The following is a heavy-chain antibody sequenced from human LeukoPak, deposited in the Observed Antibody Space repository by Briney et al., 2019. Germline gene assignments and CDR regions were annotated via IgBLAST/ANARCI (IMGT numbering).Heavy chain of an antibody. V-gene: IGHV4-61*01. CDR1: GGSISSGSYY. D-gene: IGHD5-24*01. J-gene: IGHJ4*02. CDR2: IYYSGST. Sequence: SETLSLTCTVSGGSISSGSYYWSWIRQPPGKGLEWIGYIYYSGSTNYNPSLKSRVTISVDTSKKQFSLKLSSVTAADTAVYYCTQSTDGYNYHYWGQGTLVTVSS. CDR3: TQSTDGYNYHY.